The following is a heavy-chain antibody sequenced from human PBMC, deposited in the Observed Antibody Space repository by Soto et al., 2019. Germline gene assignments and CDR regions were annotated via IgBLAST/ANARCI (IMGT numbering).Heavy chain of an antibody. V-gene: IGHV3-23*01. Sequence: EVQLLESGGGLVQPGGSLRLSCAASGFTFSSYAMSWVRQAPGKGLEWVSAISGSGGSTYYADSVKGRFTISRDNSKNTLYMQMNSLSAEDTAVYYCAKASEYYYYYGMDVWGQGTTFTVSS. J-gene: IGHJ6*02. D-gene: IGHD6-19*01. CDR3: AKASEYYYYYGMDV. CDR2: ISGSGGST. CDR1: GFTFSSYA.